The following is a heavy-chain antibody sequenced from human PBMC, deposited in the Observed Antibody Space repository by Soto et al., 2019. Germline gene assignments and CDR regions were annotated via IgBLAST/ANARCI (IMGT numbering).Heavy chain of an antibody. V-gene: IGHV4-61*01. CDR1: GGSVSSGSYY. Sequence: SETLSLTCTVSGGSVSSGSYYWSWIRQPPGKGLEWIGYIYYSGSTDYNPSLKSRVTISVDTSKNQFSLKLSSVTAADTAVYYCARPLYSYGPMDVWGQGTTVTVSS. CDR2: IYYSGST. J-gene: IGHJ6*02. CDR3: ARPLYSYGPMDV. D-gene: IGHD5-18*01.